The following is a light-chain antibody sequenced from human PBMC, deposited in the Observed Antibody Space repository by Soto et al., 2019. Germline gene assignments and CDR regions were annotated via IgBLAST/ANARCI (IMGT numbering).Light chain of an antibody. CDR1: SSGVGRSNY. CDR3: YSYAGSYTWV. CDR2: DVS. J-gene: IGLJ3*02. V-gene: IGLV2-11*01. Sequence: QSALTQPRSVSGSPGQSVTISCTGISSGVGRSNYVSWYQHHPGKAPKLVIYDVSQRPSGVPDRFAGSKSGSTASLTISGLQPEDESDYFCYSYAGSYTWVFGGGTKLTVL.